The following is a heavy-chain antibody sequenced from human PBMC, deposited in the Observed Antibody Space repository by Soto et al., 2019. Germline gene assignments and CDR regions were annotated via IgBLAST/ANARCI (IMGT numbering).Heavy chain of an antibody. V-gene: IGHV3-30*18. Sequence: PGGSLRLSCAASGFTFSNYAMHWVRQAPGKGLEWVAVTSHDGSNKYYADSVKGRFTISRDNSKNTLYLQMNSLRAEDTAVYYCAKNPGYYYDSTGYHFDYWGQGTLVTVSS. CDR1: GFTFSNYA. CDR2: TSHDGSNK. J-gene: IGHJ4*02. D-gene: IGHD3-22*01. CDR3: AKNPGYYYDSTGYHFDY.